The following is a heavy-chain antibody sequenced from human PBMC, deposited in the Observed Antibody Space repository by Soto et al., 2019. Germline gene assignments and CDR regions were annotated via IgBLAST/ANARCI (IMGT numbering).Heavy chain of an antibody. Sequence: PGGSLRLSCAASGFSFSTYAMSWVRQAPGKGLEWVSGISGGGGTTYYADSVKGRFTISRDNSKNTLYLQVNSLRVEDTAVYYCAKDQAAAGTISRYFQHWGQGTLVTVSS. CDR2: ISGGGGTT. CDR3: AKDQAAAGTISRYFQH. V-gene: IGHV3-23*01. CDR1: GFSFSTYA. D-gene: IGHD6-13*01. J-gene: IGHJ1*01.